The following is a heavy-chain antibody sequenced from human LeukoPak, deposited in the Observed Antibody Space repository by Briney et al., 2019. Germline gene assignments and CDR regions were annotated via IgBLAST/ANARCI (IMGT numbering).Heavy chain of an antibody. V-gene: IGHV3-23*01. CDR1: GFTFSNYA. Sequence: GGSLRLSCAASGFTFSNYAMSWVRQAPGKGLEWVSAITASGGNTYYADSVKGRFTISRDNSKNTLYVQMNSLRAEDTALYYCAKAYYFGSGSNYKSFDYWGQGTLVTVSS. J-gene: IGHJ4*02. CDR3: AKAYYFGSGSNYKSFDY. D-gene: IGHD3-10*01. CDR2: ITASGGNT.